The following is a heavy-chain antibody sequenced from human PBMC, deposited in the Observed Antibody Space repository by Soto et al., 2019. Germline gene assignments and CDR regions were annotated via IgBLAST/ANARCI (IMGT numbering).Heavy chain of an antibody. CDR1: GFTFSTYA. Sequence: LILSCAASGFTFSTYAMTWVRQAPGKGLEWVSIISSSGDATYYVDSVKGRFTISRDNSRNTLNLQMNSLRAEDTAVYYCAKNGDFWSWGMDVWGQGTTVTVSS. V-gene: IGHV3-23*01. J-gene: IGHJ6*02. CDR2: ISSSGDAT. CDR3: AKNGDFWSWGMDV. D-gene: IGHD3-3*01.